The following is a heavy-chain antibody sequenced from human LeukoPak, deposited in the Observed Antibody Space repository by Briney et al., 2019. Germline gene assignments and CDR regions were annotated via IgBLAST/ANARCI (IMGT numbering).Heavy chain of an antibody. J-gene: IGHJ4*02. V-gene: IGHV4-34*01. CDR3: ARDSLLELEPLDY. CDR1: GGSFSGYY. D-gene: IGHD1-14*01. Sequence: SETLSLTCAVYGGSFSGYYWSWIRQPPGKGLEWIGEINHSGSTNYNPSLKSRVTISVDTSKNQFSLKLSSVTAADTAVYYCARDSLLELEPLDYWGQGTLVTVSS. CDR2: INHSGST.